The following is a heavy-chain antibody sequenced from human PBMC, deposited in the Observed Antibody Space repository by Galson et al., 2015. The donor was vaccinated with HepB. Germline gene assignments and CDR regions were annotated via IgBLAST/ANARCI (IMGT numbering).Heavy chain of an antibody. CDR3: ARDANRGGDLDY. J-gene: IGHJ4*02. V-gene: IGHV3-7*03. CDR1: GFNFSNYW. CDR2: IKPDGSEK. Sequence: SLRLSCAASGFNFSNYWMSWVRQAPGKGLERVAHIKPDGSEKYYLDSVKGRFTISRDNAKNLLYLQMSSLRADDTAVYYCARDANRGGDLDYWGQGTSVTVSS. D-gene: IGHD2-21*02.